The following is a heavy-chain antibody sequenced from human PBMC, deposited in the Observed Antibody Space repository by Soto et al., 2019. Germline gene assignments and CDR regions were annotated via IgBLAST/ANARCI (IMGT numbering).Heavy chain of an antibody. Sequence: PSETLSLTCTVSGGSISRSGYYWCWIRQHPGKGLEWIGYIYYSGSTYYSPSLKSRINLSVDTSKNQFSLTLNSVTPADTAIYYCARIHRSPTVYDNNGYPFDYWGPGTLVTVPS. CDR1: GGSISRSGYY. D-gene: IGHD3-22*01. CDR3: ARIHRSPTVYDNNGYPFDY. V-gene: IGHV4-31*03. J-gene: IGHJ4*02. CDR2: IYYSGST.